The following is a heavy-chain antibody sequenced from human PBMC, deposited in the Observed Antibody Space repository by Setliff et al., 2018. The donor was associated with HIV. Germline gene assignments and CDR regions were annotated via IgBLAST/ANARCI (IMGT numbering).Heavy chain of an antibody. V-gene: IGHV4-31*03. Sequence: SETLSLTCTVSGGSIRSGGYYWSWIRQHPGKGLEWIGYIYYSGGTYYNPSLKSRLTISVDTSKNQFSLKLSSVTAADTAVYFCARGPMSDYYYYYYMDVRGKGTTVTVSS. CDR1: GGSIRSGGYY. D-gene: IGHD3-10*02. CDR2: IYYSGGT. CDR3: ARGPMSDYYYYYYMDV. J-gene: IGHJ6*03.